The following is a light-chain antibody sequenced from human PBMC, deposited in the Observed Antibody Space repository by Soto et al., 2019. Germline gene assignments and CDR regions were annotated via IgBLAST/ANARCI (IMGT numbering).Light chain of an antibody. V-gene: IGKV3-11*01. CDR2: HAS. CDR3: QQGGNRPPRT. CDR1: ESVGSY. Sequence: VLTQSPATLSLSPGESATLSCRASESVGSYLAWYQQRPGQAPRLVVYHASTRATGIPARFSGSGSGTDFTLTISSLEPEDFAVYYCQQGGNRPPRTFGQGTKVEVK. J-gene: IGKJ1*01.